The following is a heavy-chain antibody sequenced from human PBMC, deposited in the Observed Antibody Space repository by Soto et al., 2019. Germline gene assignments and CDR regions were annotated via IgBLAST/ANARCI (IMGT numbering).Heavy chain of an antibody. CDR2: IYYSGSS. CDR3: ARGSSRALLVNNWFDR. Sequence: SETLSLTCPVSGGSISSYYWSWIRQPPGKGLEWIGYIYYSGSSNYNPSLKSRVTISVHTSKNKFPLKLSSVTAADTAVYYCARGSSRALLVNNWFDRWGQGTLVNVS. V-gene: IGHV4-59*01. CDR1: GGSISSYY. D-gene: IGHD6-6*01. J-gene: IGHJ5*02.